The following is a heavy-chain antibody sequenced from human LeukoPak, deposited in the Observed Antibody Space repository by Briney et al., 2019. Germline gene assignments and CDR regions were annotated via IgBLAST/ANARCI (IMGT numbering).Heavy chain of an antibody. CDR2: IVVGSGNT. J-gene: IGHJ6*02. Sequence: SVKVSCKASGFTFTSSAMQWVRQARGQRLGWIGWIVVGSGNTNYAQKFQERVTVTRDMSTSTAYMELSSLRSEDTAVYYCAADPYCSSTSCYEGFYYYYGMDVWGQGTTVTVSS. CDR3: AADPYCSSTSCYEGFYYYYGMDV. V-gene: IGHV1-58*02. D-gene: IGHD2-2*01. CDR1: GFTFTSSA.